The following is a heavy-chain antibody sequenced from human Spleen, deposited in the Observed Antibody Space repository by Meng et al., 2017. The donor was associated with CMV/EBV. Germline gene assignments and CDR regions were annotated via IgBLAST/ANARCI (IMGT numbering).Heavy chain of an antibody. CDR2: IKSKTDGGTT. J-gene: IGHJ6*02. CDR1: GFTFSNAW. Sequence: GESLKISCAASGFTFSNAWMSWVRQAPGKGLEWVGRIKSKTDGGTTDYAAPVKGRFTISRDDSKNTLYLQMNSLKTEDTAVYYCTRGGDCSSTSCYLGRGYYGMDVWGQGTTVTVSS. CDR3: TRGGDCSSTSCYLGRGYYGMDV. V-gene: IGHV3-15*01. D-gene: IGHD2-2*01.